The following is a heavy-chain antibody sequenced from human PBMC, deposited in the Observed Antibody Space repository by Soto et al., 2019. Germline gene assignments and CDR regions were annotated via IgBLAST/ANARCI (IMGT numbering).Heavy chain of an antibody. D-gene: IGHD4-17*01. CDR1: GGSITSSY. Sequence: PSETLSLTCTVSGGSITSSYWSWIRRPPGKGLEWIAYIYDTGISGYTPSTSYNPSLKSRVTMSVDTSKSQFSLKLTSVTAADTAVYYCARVSPYGGNSDAVDPWGQGTLVTVS. V-gene: IGHV4-59*01. J-gene: IGHJ5*02. CDR3: ARVSPYGGNSDAVDP. CDR2: IYDTGISGYTPST.